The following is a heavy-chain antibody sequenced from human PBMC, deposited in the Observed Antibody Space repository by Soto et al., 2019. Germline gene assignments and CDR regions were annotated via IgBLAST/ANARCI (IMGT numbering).Heavy chain of an antibody. J-gene: IGHJ4*02. D-gene: IGHD2-15*01. CDR3: AHRPSYCSGGSCYSGFDY. CDR2: IYWDDDK. CDR1: GFSLSTSGVG. V-gene: IGHV2-5*02. Sequence: QITLKESGPTLVKPTQTLTLTCTFSGFSLSTSGVGVGWIRQPPGKALEWLALIYWDDDKRYSPSLKSRLTITTDTSKNPVVLTLTNMDPVDTATYYCAHRPSYCSGGSCYSGFDYWGQGTLVTVSS.